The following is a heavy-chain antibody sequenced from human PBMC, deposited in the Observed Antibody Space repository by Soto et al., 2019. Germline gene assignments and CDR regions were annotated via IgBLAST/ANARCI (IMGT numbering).Heavy chain of an antibody. CDR2: FDPEDGET. CDR1: GYTLTELS. V-gene: IGHV1-24*01. CDR3: ATDLFKGVDFYDSSGYVY. J-gene: IGHJ4*02. Sequence: ASVKVSFKVSGYTLTELSMHWLRQAPGKGLEWMGGFDPEDGETIYAQKFQGRVTMTEDTSTDTAYMELSSLRSEDTAVYYCATDLFKGVDFYDSSGYVYWGQGTLVTGLL. D-gene: IGHD3-22*01.